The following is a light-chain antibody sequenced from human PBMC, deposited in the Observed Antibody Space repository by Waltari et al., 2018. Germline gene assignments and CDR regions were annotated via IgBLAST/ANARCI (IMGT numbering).Light chain of an antibody. V-gene: IGLV1-51*01. J-gene: IGLJ2*01. Sequence: QSVLTQPPSVSAAPGPKVTLSCSGSSSTLGNNSVSLFKQLPGTVPKLLIYDNNKRPSGIPDRFSGSKSGTSATLGITGLQTGDEADYYCGTWDSSLSAGQGVFGGGTKLTVL. CDR2: DNN. CDR3: GTWDSSLSAGQGV. CDR1: SSTLGNNS.